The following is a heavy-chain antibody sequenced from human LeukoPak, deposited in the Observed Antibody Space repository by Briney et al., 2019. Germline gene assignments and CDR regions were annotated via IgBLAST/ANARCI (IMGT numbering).Heavy chain of an antibody. J-gene: IGHJ6*03. CDR3: ARSLFRFLERSYRSYYYYMDV. D-gene: IGHD3-3*01. Sequence: GASVKVSCKASGGTFSSYAISWVRQAPGQGLEWMGGIIPIFGTVNYAQKFQGRVTITADKSTSTAYMELSSLRSEDTAVYYCARSLFRFLERSYRSYYYYMDVWGKGTTVTVSS. CDR2: IIPIFGTV. V-gene: IGHV1-69*06. CDR1: GGTFSSYA.